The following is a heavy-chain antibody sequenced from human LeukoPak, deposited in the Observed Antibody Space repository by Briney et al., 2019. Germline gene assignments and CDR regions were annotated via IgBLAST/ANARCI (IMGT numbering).Heavy chain of an antibody. CDR3: ARRDCSGGSCYNY. J-gene: IGHJ4*02. Sequence: GGSLRLSCAASGFTLSSYAMSWVRQAPGKGLEWVSAISGSGGSTYYADSVKGRFTISRDNSKNTLYLQMNSLRAEDTAVYYCARRDCSGGSCYNYWGQGTLVTVSS. CDR1: GFTLSSYA. D-gene: IGHD2-15*01. CDR2: ISGSGGST. V-gene: IGHV3-23*01.